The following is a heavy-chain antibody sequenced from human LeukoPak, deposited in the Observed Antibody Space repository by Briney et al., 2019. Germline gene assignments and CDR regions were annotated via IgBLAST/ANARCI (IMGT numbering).Heavy chain of an antibody. V-gene: IGHV3-23*01. CDR2: ISGSGGST. CDR3: AKTMVRGATTGYMDV. D-gene: IGHD3-10*01. Sequence: PGGSLRLSCAASGFTFSSYGMSWVRQAPGKGLEWVSAISGSGGSTYYADSVKGRFTISRDNSKNTLYLQMNSLRAEDTAVYYCAKTMVRGATTGYMDVWGKGTTVTISS. J-gene: IGHJ6*03. CDR1: GFTFSSYG.